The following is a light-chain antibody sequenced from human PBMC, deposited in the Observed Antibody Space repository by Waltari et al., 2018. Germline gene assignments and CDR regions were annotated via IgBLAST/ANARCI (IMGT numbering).Light chain of an antibody. CDR2: TAS. J-gene: IGKJ2*01. CDR3: QHLNSYPVT. Sequence: DILLTQSPSFLSASVGDRVTITCRASQGINSSLAWYQQKPGKAPKLLIYTASTLQSGVPSRFSGSGSETEFTLTISSLQPEDFATYYCQHLNSYPVTFGQGTTLDIK. CDR1: QGINSS. V-gene: IGKV1-9*01.